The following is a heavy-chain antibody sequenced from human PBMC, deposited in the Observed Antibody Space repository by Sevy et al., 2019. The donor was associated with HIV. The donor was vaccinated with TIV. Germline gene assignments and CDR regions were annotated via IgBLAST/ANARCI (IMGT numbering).Heavy chain of an antibody. J-gene: IGHJ3*02. V-gene: IGHV3-48*02. Sequence: GGSLRLSCAASGFTFSSYSMNWVRQAPGKGLEWVSYISSSSSTIYYADSVKGRFTISRDNAKNSLYLQMNSLRDEDTAVYYWARGIEDYDFWSGYYKPLAFDIWGQGTMVTVSS. CDR3: ARGIEDYDFWSGYYKPLAFDI. CDR2: ISSSSSTI. CDR1: GFTFSSYS. D-gene: IGHD3-3*01.